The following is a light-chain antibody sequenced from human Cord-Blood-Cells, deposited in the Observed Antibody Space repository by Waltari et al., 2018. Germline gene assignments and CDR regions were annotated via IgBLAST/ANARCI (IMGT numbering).Light chain of an antibody. J-gene: IGLJ2*01. V-gene: IGLV3-1*01. Sequence: SYELTQPPSVSVSPGQTASITRPGANLGDKYACWYQQKPAQSPVLVIDQDSKRPSGIPERFSGSNSGNTATLTISGTQAMDEADYYCQAWDSSTVVFGGGTKLTVL. CDR1: NLGDKY. CDR2: QDS. CDR3: QAWDSSTVV.